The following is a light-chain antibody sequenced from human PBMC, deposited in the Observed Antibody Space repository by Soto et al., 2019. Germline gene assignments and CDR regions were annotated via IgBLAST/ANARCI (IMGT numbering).Light chain of an antibody. Sequence: EIVLTQSPPTLALFPGEGANVSCRASQGVSTSLAWYQQKPGRAPRLLIYDASKRATGVPDRFSGSVSGTDLTITISSLEPEDFAVYDGQQRSNWPLTFGGGTKVYIK. CDR1: QGVSTS. J-gene: IGKJ4*01. CDR2: DAS. CDR3: QQRSNWPLT. V-gene: IGKV3-11*01.